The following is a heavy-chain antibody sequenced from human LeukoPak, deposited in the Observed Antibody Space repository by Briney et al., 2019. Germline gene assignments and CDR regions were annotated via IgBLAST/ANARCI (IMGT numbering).Heavy chain of an antibody. CDR1: GGTFSSYA. CDR3: ARDRGWNQLGGFYYMDV. V-gene: IGHV1-69*05. Sequence: SVKVSCKASGGTFSSYAISWVRQAPGQGLEWMGEIIPIFGTANYAQKFQGRVTITTDESTSTAYMELSSLRSEDTAVYYCARDRGWNQLGGFYYMDVWGKGTTVTVSS. D-gene: IGHD1-14*01. J-gene: IGHJ6*03. CDR2: IIPIFGTA.